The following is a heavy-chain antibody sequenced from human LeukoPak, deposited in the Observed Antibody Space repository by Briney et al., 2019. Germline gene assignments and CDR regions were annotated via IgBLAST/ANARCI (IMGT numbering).Heavy chain of an antibody. J-gene: IGHJ3*02. V-gene: IGHV4-59*12. CDR3: ARDHRYSYGPLGAFDI. D-gene: IGHD5-18*01. Sequence: SGPTLVKPSETLSLTCTVSGGSISSYYWSWIRQPPGKGLEWIGYIYYSGSTYYNPSLKSRVTMSVDTSKNQFSLKLSSVTAADTAVYYCARDHRYSYGPLGAFDIWGQGTMVTVSS. CDR2: IYYSGST. CDR1: GGSISSYY.